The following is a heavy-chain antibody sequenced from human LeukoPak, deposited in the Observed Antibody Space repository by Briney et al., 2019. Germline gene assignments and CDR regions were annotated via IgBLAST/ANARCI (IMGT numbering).Heavy chain of an antibody. J-gene: IGHJ4*02. D-gene: IGHD7-27*01. V-gene: IGHV4-39*01. Sequence: PSETLSLTCTVSGGSISSSSYYWGWIRQPPGKGLEWIGSIDYSGSTYYNASLKSRVTISVDTSKNQFSLKLGSVTAAGTAVYCCARQTGVVYWGQGTLVTVSS. CDR2: IDYSGST. CDR3: ARQTGVVY. CDR1: GGSISSSSYY.